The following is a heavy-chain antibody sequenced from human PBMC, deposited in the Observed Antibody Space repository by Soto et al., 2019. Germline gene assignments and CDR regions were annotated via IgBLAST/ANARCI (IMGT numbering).Heavy chain of an antibody. CDR3: AAGGAAAGYYYYYGMDG. CDR2: IVVGSGNT. Sequence: SVKLSCKDSGFTFTSSAVQWVRQARGQRIEWIGWIVVGSGNTNYAQKFQERVTITRDMSTSTAYMELSSLRSEDTAVYYCAAGGAAAGYYYYYGMDGWGQ. V-gene: IGHV1-58*01. CDR1: GFTFTSSA. J-gene: IGHJ6*02. D-gene: IGHD6-13*01.